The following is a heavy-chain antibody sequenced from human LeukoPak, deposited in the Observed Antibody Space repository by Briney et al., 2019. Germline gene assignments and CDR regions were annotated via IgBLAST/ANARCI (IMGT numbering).Heavy chain of an antibody. V-gene: IGHV3-74*01. D-gene: IGHD1-26*01. Sequence: GGSLRLSCAASGSTFSRYWMHWVRQAPGKGLVWVSRVKSDGSDTIYADSVKSRFTISRDNAKNTLYLQMESLRAEDTAVYYCTTGIGNYYYYWGQGTLVIVAA. CDR2: VKSDGSDT. J-gene: IGHJ4*02. CDR1: GSTFSRYW. CDR3: TTGIGNYYYY.